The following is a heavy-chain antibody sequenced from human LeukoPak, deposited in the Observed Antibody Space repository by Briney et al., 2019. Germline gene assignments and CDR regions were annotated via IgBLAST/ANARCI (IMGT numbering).Heavy chain of an antibody. V-gene: IGHV4-61*01. CDR1: GGSVSSGSYY. Sequence: SETLSLTCTVSGGSVSSGSYYWSWIRQPPGKGLEWIGYIYYSGSTNYNPSLKSRVTISVDTSKNQFSLKLSSVTAADTAVYYCAREYDILTGYTGGFHYWGQGTLVTVSS. CDR3: AREYDILTGYTGGFHY. CDR2: IYYSGST. D-gene: IGHD3-9*01. J-gene: IGHJ4*02.